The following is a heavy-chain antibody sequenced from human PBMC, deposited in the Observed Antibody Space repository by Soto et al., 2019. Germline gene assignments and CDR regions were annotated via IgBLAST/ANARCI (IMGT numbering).Heavy chain of an antibody. CDR2: IVVGSGNT. CDR1: GFTFTSSA. Sequence: ASVKVSCQASGFTFTSSAVQWVRQARGQRLEWIGGIVVGSGNTNYAQKFQERVTITRDMSTSTAYMELSSLRSEDTAVYYCEADVYRSGWADAFDIWGQGTMVTVSS. V-gene: IGHV1-58*01. J-gene: IGHJ3*02. CDR3: EADVYRSGWADAFDI. D-gene: IGHD6-19*01.